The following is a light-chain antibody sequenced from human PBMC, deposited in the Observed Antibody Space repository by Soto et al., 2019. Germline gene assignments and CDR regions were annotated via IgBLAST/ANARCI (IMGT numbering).Light chain of an antibody. CDR2: GAS. V-gene: IGKV3-20*01. Sequence: EIVLTQSPGTLSLSPGERATLSCRASQSVNSRLAWYQHKPGQAPRLLISGASSRATGIPDRFSGSGSATDFTLTISRLEPEDFALYYCQHYGRSQITFGQGTRLEIK. CDR1: QSVNSR. CDR3: QHYGRSQIT. J-gene: IGKJ5*01.